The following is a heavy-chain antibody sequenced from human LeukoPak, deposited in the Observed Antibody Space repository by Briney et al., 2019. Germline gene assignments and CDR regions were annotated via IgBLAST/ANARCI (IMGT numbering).Heavy chain of an antibody. Sequence: ASVKVSCKTSGYRFTNNYMHWVRQAPGQGLEWMGIINPSGGNINYAQKFQGRVTMTRDTSTSTVYMELSSLRSEDTAVYFCARDQGLTGYFDYWGQGTLVTVSS. D-gene: IGHD3-9*01. J-gene: IGHJ4*02. CDR1: GYRFTNNY. CDR2: INPSGGNI. CDR3: ARDQGLTGYFDY. V-gene: IGHV1-46*01.